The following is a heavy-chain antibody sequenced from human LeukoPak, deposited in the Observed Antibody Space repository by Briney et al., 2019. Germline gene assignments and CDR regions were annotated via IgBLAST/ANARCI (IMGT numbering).Heavy chain of an antibody. CDR2: IYYSAST. CDR3: ASYYYGSGSLDYFDY. CDR1: GFTFSSYA. V-gene: IGHV4-38-2*01. J-gene: IGHJ4*02. D-gene: IGHD3-10*01. Sequence: PGGSLRLSCAASGFTFSSYAMSWIRQPPGKGLEWIGSIYYSASTYYYPSLKSRVTMSVDTSKNQFSLDLSSVTAADTAVYYCASYYYGSGSLDYFDYWGQGTLVTVSS.